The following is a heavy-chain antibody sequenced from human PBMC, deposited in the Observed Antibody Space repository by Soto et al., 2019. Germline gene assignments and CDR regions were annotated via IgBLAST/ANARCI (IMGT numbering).Heavy chain of an antibody. Sequence: GGSLRLSCAASGYTLSTHSMNWVRQAPGKGLEWISYITSSDVTMYAASVKGRFTISRDNAKNSLYLQMNSLRGEDTAVYFCVGEVGFQLIYWGQGTLVTVSS. CDR3: VGEVGFQLIY. CDR2: ITSSDVTM. D-gene: IGHD2-2*01. J-gene: IGHJ4*02. CDR1: GYTLSTHS. V-gene: IGHV3-48*01.